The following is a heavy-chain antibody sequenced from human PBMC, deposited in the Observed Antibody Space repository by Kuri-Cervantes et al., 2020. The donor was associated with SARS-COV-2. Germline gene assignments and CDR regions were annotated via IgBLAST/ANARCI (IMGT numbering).Heavy chain of an antibody. CDR2: ISFGGTNK. J-gene: IGHJ6*02. Sequence: GESLKISCAASGFTFSSYGMHWVRQAPGKGLEWVAVISFGGTNKYYADSVKGRFTISRDNSKNTLYLQMNSLRAEDTAVYYCATLDGMDVWGQGTTVTVSS. V-gene: IGHV3-30*03. CDR1: GFTFSSYG. D-gene: IGHD4-23*01. CDR3: ATLDGMDV.